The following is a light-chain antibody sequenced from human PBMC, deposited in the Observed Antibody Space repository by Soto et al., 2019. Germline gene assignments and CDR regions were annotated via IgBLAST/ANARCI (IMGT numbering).Light chain of an antibody. CDR2: LGS. CDR1: QSLLHSNGYNY. CDR3: MQALQSPRT. Sequence: DIVMTQSPLSLPVSPGEPASISCRSSQSLLHSNGYNYLDWYLQKPGQSPQLLIYLGSNRSSGVPDRFSGSGSGIDLTLKISGVEAEDVGVYYCMQALQSPRTFGHGTKVEIK. J-gene: IGKJ1*01. V-gene: IGKV2-28*01.